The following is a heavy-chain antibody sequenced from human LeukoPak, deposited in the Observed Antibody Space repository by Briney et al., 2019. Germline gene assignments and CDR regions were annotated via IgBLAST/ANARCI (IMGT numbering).Heavy chain of an antibody. D-gene: IGHD5-24*01. CDR2: ISYSGST. Sequence: ETXSLTCTVSGGSISSYYWSWIRQPPGKGLEGIGYISYSGSTNYNPSLKSRVTISVDTSKNQFSLNLSSVTAADTAVYYCARMAYFDLWGRGTLVTVSS. V-gene: IGHV4-59*01. CDR3: ARMAYFDL. CDR1: GGSISSYY. J-gene: IGHJ2*01.